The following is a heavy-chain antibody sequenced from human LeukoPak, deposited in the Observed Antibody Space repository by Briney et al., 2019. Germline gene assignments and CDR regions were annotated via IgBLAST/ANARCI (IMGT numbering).Heavy chain of an antibody. J-gene: IGHJ6*04. CDR3: ARRRPIWLGGEDYGLDV. CDR2: ISSSSSYI. V-gene: IGHV3-21*04. Sequence: GGSLRLSCAASGFTFSSYSMNWVRQAPGKGLEWVSSISSSSSYIYYADSVKGRFTISRDNAKNSLYLQMNSLRAEDTAVYYCARRRPIWLGGEDYGLDVWGKGTTVTVSS. CDR1: GFTFSSYS. D-gene: IGHD3-10*01.